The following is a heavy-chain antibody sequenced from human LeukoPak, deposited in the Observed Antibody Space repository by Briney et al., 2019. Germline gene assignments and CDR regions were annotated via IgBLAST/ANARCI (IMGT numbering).Heavy chain of an antibody. J-gene: IGHJ4*02. V-gene: IGHV3-7*05. CDR3: AREGKGYGGKDY. Sequence: GGSLRLSCAACGFIFRSHWMIWVRQASGKGLEWLVNIKQGGSEKHYVDSVKGRFTISRDDAKNSLFLQMNSLRAEDTAVYYCAREGKGYGGKDYWGQGTLVTVSS. CDR2: IKQGGSEK. CDR1: GFIFRSHW. D-gene: IGHD4-23*01.